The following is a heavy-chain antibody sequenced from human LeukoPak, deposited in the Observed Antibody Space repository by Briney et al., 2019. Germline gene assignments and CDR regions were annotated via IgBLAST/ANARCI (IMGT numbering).Heavy chain of an antibody. V-gene: IGHV3-30*02. CDR1: GFTFSSYG. J-gene: IGHJ4*02. D-gene: IGHD2-21*02. CDR2: IRYDGSNK. CDR3: ARYADVYCGGHCYLDY. Sequence: GGSLLLSCAASGFTFSSYGMHWVRQAPGKGQEGVAFIRYDGSNKYYADSVKGRFTISRDNSKNTLYLQMNNLRAEDTALYYCARYADVYCGGHCYLDYWGQGTLVTVSS.